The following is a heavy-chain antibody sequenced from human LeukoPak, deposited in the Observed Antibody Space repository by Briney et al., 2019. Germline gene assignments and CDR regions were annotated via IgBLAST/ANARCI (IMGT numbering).Heavy chain of an antibody. CDR2: INHRGST. D-gene: IGHD6-19*01. CDR1: GWSFNDYY. Sequence: PSETLSLTCAVYGWSFNDYYWNWIRQPPGKGLEWIGEINHRGSTNYNPSLKSRVTISVDTSKNQFSLELTSLAAADTAVYYCARVGGWFDAFDIWGQGTMVTVSS. V-gene: IGHV4-34*01. CDR3: ARVGGWFDAFDI. J-gene: IGHJ3*02.